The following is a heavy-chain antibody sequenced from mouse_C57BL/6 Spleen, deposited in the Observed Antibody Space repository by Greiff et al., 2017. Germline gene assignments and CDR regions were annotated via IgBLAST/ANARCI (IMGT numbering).Heavy chain of an antibody. CDR3: ARDPYDYVGGGFDY. CDR2: ISDGGSYT. V-gene: IGHV5-4*01. J-gene: IGHJ2*01. CDR1: GFTFSSYA. Sequence: EVQGVESGGGLVKPGGSLKLSCAASGFTFSSYAMSWVRQTPEKRLEWVATISDGGSYTYYPDNVKGRFTISRDNAKNNLYLQMSHLKSEDTAMYYCARDPYDYVGGGFDYWGQGTTLTVSS. D-gene: IGHD2-4*01.